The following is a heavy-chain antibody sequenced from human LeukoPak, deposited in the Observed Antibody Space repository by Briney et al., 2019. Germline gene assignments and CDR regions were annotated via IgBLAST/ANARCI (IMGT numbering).Heavy chain of an antibody. D-gene: IGHD3-10*01. CDR2: INPNSGGT. J-gene: IGHJ6*04. V-gene: IGHV1-2*02. CDR3: ARFYGSGSRPNYYYGMDV. Sequence: ASVKVSCKASGYTFTGYYMHWVRQAPGQGLEWMGWINPNSGGTNYAQKFQGRVTMTRDTSISTAYMELRSLRSDDTAVYYCARFYGSGSRPNYYYGMDVWGKGTTVTVSS. CDR1: GYTFTGYY.